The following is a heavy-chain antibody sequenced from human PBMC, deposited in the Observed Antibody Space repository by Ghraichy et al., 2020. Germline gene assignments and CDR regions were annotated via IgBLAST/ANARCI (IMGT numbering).Heavy chain of an antibody. Sequence: ASVKVSCKASGYTFTGYYMHWVRQAPGQGLEWMGWINPNSGGTNYAQKFQGRVTMTRDTSISTAYIELSRLNSDDAATFYCAKARGVSPLTPGYFDYWGQGTLVTVSS. D-gene: IGHD4-23*01. J-gene: IGHJ4*02. V-gene: IGHV1-2*02. CDR1: GYTFTGYY. CDR3: AKARGVSPLTPGYFDY. CDR2: INPNSGGT.